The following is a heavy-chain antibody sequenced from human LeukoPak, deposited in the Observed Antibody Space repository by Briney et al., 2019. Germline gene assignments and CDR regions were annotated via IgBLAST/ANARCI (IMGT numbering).Heavy chain of an antibody. V-gene: IGHV3-33*01. D-gene: IGHD3-10*01. CDR1: GFTFGSYG. CDR3: ARDQHYGSGSPDAFDI. Sequence: GGSLRLSCAASGFTFGSYGMHWVRQAPGKRLEWVAVIWYDGSNKYYADSVKDRFTISRDNSKNTLYLQMNSLRAEDTAVYYCARDQHYGSGSPDAFDIWGQGTMVTVSS. CDR2: IWYDGSNK. J-gene: IGHJ3*02.